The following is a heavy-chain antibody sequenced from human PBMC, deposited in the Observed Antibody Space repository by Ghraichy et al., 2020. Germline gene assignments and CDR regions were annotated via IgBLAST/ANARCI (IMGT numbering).Heavy chain of an antibody. V-gene: IGHV3-30*18. CDR2: ISYDGSNK. D-gene: IGHD6-13*01. CDR1: GFTFSSYG. J-gene: IGHJ4*02. Sequence: GGSLRLSCAASGFTFSSYGMHWVRQAPGKGLEWVAVISYDGSNKYYADSVKGRFTISRDNSKNTLYLQMNSLRAEDTAVYYCAKDLSNIAAAGTFDYWGQGTLVTVSS. CDR3: AKDLSNIAAAGTFDY.